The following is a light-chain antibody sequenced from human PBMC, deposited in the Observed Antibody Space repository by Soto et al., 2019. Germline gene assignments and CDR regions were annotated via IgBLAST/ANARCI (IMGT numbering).Light chain of an antibody. CDR3: QQYNNCPRT. CDR2: GAS. Sequence: EIVMTQSPATLSVSPGERATLSCRASQSVSNNLAWYQQKPGQAPRLLIYGASTRATGIPATFSGSGSGTEFTLTISSLQSEVFALYYCQQYNNCPRTFGQGTKLKIK. CDR1: QSVSNN. J-gene: IGKJ1*01. V-gene: IGKV3-15*01.